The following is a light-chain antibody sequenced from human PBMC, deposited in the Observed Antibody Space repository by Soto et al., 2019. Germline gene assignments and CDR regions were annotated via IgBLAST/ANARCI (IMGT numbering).Light chain of an antibody. J-gene: IGLJ1*01. Sequence: QSALTQPASVSGSPGQSITISCTGTSSDVGGYNYVSWYQQHPGKAPKLMIYEVSNRPSGVSNRFSGSKSGNTASLTISGLKAEDEADYYCSSYTSRSTLDYVFGSGTKLTGL. CDR3: SSYTSRSTLDYV. V-gene: IGLV2-14*01. CDR2: EVS. CDR1: SSDVGGYNY.